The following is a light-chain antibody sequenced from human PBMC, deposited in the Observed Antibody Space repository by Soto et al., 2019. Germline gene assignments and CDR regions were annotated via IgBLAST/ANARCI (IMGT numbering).Light chain of an antibody. CDR3: QQYCGYPLT. J-gene: IGKJ4*01. V-gene: IGKV1-8*01. CDR1: ERGNSY. Sequence: IRMTQSPPSLSASTGDRVTITCRASERGNSYLAWYQQKPGRAPDLLIYGASTLQSGAPSRVSGSGSGTDFTLTISVVQSEDFATYFCQQYCGYPLTFGGGTKVVIK. CDR2: GAS.